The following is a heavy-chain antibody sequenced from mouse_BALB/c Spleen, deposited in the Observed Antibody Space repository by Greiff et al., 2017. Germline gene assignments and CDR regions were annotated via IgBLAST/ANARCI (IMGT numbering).Heavy chain of an antibody. CDR1: GFTFSSFG. J-gene: IGHJ3*01. V-gene: IGHV5-17*02. Sequence: EVQVVESGGGLVQPGGSRKLSCAASGFTFSSFGMHWVRQAPEKGLEWVAYISSGSSTIYYADTVKGRFTISRDNPKNTLFLQMTSLRSEDTAMYYCARVPYYYGSSYFAYWGQGTLVTVSA. CDR2: ISSGSSTI. D-gene: IGHD1-1*01. CDR3: ARVPYYYGSSYFAY.